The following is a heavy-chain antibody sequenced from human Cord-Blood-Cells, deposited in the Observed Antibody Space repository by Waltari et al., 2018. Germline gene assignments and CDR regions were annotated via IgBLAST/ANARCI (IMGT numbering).Heavy chain of an antibody. CDR2: IYYSGST. CDR1: GGSISSSSYY. V-gene: IGHV4-39*07. J-gene: IGHJ4*02. Sequence: QLQLQESGPGLVKPSETLSLTCTVSGGSISSSSYYWGWIRQPPGKGLEWIGTIYYSGSTYYNPSLKSRVTISVDTSKNQFSLKLSSVTAADTAVYYCAGSIAAASYYFDYWGQGTLVTVSS. D-gene: IGHD6-13*01. CDR3: AGSIAAASYYFDY.